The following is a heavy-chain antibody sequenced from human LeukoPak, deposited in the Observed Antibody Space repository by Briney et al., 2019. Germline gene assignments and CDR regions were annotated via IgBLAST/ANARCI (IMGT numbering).Heavy chain of an antibody. CDR1: RFTFSSYA. Sequence: GGSLRLSCAASRFTFSSYAVSWVRQAPGKGLDWVSTISGSGGTTYYAASVKGRFAISRDNSKNTLYLQMNSLRAEDTAIYYCATLKQDSGSYYDPFNYWGQGTLVTVSS. CDR2: ISGSGGTT. CDR3: ATLKQDSGSYYDPFNY. V-gene: IGHV3-23*01. J-gene: IGHJ4*02. D-gene: IGHD3-10*01.